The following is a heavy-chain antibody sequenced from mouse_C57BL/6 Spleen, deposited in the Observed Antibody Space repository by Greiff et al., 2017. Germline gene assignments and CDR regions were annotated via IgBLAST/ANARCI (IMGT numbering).Heavy chain of an antibody. CDR3: TGDYDGGRSMDY. CDR1: GYTFTDYE. CDR2: IDPETGGT. V-gene: IGHV1-15*01. D-gene: IGHD2-4*01. Sequence: VQLQQSGAELVRPGASVTLSCKASGYTFTDYEMHWVKQTPVHGLEWIGAIDPETGGTAYNQKFKGKAILTADKSSSTAYLELRSLTSEDSAVYYCTGDYDGGRSMDYWGQGTSVTVSS. J-gene: IGHJ4*01.